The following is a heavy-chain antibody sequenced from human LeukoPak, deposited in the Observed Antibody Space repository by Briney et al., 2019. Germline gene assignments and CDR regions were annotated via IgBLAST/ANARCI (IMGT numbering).Heavy chain of an antibody. J-gene: IGHJ4*02. CDR3: AKDLALWFGQLAGY. D-gene: IGHD3-10*01. V-gene: IGHV3-23*01. CDR2: ISGSGGST. Sequence: PGGSLRLSCAASGFTFSSYAMSWVRQAPGKGLEWVSVISGSGGSTDYADSVKGRFTISRDNSKNTLYLQMNSLRAEDTAVYYCAKDLALWFGQLAGYWGQGTLVTVSS. CDR1: GFTFSSYA.